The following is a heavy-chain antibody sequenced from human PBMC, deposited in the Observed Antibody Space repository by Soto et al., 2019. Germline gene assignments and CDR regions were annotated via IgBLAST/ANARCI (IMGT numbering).Heavy chain of an antibody. J-gene: IGHJ4*02. CDR2: ISYDGSNK. D-gene: IGHD3-10*01. Sequence: PGGSLRLSCAASGFTFSSYGMHWVRQAPGKGLEWVAVISYDGSNKYYADSVKGRFTISRDNSKNTLYLQMNSLRAEDTAVYYCAKGLRYYYGSGSYQFDYWGQGTPVTVSS. CDR3: AKGLRYYYGSGSYQFDY. V-gene: IGHV3-30*18. CDR1: GFTFSSYG.